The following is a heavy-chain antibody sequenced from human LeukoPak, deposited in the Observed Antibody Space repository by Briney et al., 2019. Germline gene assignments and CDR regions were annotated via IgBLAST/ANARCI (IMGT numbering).Heavy chain of an antibody. J-gene: IGHJ3*01. CDR1: GYSISSGYY. D-gene: IGHD3-9*01. CDR2: IYHSGST. V-gene: IGHV4-38-2*02. Sequence: PSETLSLTCTVSGYSISSGYYWGWIRQPPGKGLEWIGSIYHSGSTYYNPSLKSRVTISVDTSKNQFSLKLSSVTAADTAVYYCARDTIAPNDAFDVWGQGTMVTVSS. CDR3: ARDTIAPNDAFDV.